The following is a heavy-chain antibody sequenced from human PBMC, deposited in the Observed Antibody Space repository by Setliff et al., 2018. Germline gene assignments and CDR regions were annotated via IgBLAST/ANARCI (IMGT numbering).Heavy chain of an antibody. CDR3: ARGRRGNYDFWSGYSNWFDP. D-gene: IGHD3-3*01. V-gene: IGHV1-8*03. CDR1: GGTFTSYD. CDR2: MNPNSGNT. J-gene: IGHJ5*02. Sequence: ASVKVSCKASGGTFTSYDINWVRQATGQGLEWMGWMNPNSGNTGYAQKFQGRVTITRNTSISTAYMELSSLSSEDTAVYYCARGRRGNYDFWSGYSNWFDPWGQGTLVTVSS.